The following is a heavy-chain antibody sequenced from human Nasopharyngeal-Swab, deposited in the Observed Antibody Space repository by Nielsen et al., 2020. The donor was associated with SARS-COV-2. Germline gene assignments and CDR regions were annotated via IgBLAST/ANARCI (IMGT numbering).Heavy chain of an antibody. CDR2: ISYDGSNK. CDR1: GFTFSSYA. Sequence: GGSLRLSCAASGFTFSSYAMHWVRQAPGKGLEWVAVISYDGSNKYYADSVKGRFTIPRDNSKNTLYLQMNSLRAEDTAVYYCGRTAHWGQGTLVTVSS. J-gene: IGHJ4*02. V-gene: IGHV3-30*04. CDR3: GRTAH.